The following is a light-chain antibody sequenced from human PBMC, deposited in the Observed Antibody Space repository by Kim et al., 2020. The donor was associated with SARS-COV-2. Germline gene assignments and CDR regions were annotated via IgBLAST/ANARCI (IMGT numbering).Light chain of an antibody. J-gene: IGLJ2*01. CDR1: SSDIGVYNY. V-gene: IGLV2-14*03. Sequence: LSITLFCTGTSSDIGVYNYVSWYQQHPGKAPQLMIYDVNNRPSGVSNRFSGSKSGNTASLTISGLQADDESDYYCSSYTSTSTQVFGGGTQLTVL. CDR3: SSYTSTSTQV. CDR2: DVN.